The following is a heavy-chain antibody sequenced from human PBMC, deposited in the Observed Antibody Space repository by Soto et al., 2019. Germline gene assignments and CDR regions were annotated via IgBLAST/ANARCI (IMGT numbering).Heavy chain of an antibody. CDR1: GGTFSSYT. V-gene: IGHV1-69*02. D-gene: IGHD2-15*01. Sequence: GASVKVSCKASGGTFSSYTISWVRQAPGQGLEWMGRIIPILGIANYAQKFQGRVTITADKSTSTAHMELSSLRSEDTAVYYCARGRYCSGGSCAADLDYWGQGTLVTVSS. J-gene: IGHJ4*02. CDR2: IIPILGIA. CDR3: ARGRYCSGGSCAADLDY.